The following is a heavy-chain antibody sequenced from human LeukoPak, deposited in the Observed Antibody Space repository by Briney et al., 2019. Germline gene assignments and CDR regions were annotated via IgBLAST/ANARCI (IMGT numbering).Heavy chain of an antibody. Sequence: ASVKVSCKASGYTFTSYGISWVRQAPGQGLEWMGWISAYNGNTNYAQKLQGRATMTTDTSTSTAYMELRSLRSDDTAVYYCAREPPNTYYDYVWGSYRLLALDYWGQGTLVTVSS. V-gene: IGHV1-18*01. CDR3: AREPPNTYYDYVWGSYRLLALDY. CDR2: ISAYNGNT. J-gene: IGHJ4*02. CDR1: GYTFTSYG. D-gene: IGHD3-16*02.